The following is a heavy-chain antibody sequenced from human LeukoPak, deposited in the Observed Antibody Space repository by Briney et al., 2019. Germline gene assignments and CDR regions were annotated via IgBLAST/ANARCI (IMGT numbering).Heavy chain of an antibody. J-gene: IGHJ4*02. D-gene: IGHD2-15*01. Sequence: GGSLRLSCAASGFTVSSSYMNWVRQAPGKRLEWVAVIWHDGKIKHYADSVKGRFTISRDNSKNTLYLEMNSLRAEDTVVFYCARDRGSNDPIDYWGQGTLVTVSS. V-gene: IGHV3-33*08. CDR3: ARDRGSNDPIDY. CDR1: GFTVSSSY. CDR2: IWHDGKIK.